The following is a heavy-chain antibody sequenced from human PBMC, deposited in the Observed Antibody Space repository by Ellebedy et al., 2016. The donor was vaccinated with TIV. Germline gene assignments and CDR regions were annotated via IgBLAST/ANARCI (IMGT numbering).Heavy chain of an antibody. CDR2: TYYRSKWYN. CDR3: ARAISPTTPGNWFDR. J-gene: IGHJ5*02. D-gene: IGHD4-17*01. CDR1: GDSVSSNSAA. V-gene: IGHV6-1*01. Sequence: SQTLSLTCAISGDSVSSNSAAWNWIRQSPSRGLEWLGRTYYRSKWYNDYAVSVKSRITINPDTSKNQFSLKLSSVTAADTAVYYCARAISPTTPGNWFDRWGQGTLVTVSS.